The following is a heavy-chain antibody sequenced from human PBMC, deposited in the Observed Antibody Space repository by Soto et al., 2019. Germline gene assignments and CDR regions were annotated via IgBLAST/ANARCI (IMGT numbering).Heavy chain of an antibody. CDR2: IIPIFGTA. CDR1: GGSFNSYA. J-gene: IGHJ6*03. CDR3: ASQLNIVALHWFDP. V-gene: IGHV1-69*13. Sequence: ASVTVSCKASGGSFNSYATSWVRQAPGQGIEWMGGIIPIFGTANYAQKFQGRVTITADESTSTAYMELSSLRSEDTACYFSASQLNIVALHWFDPWGKGTTVTVS. D-gene: IGHD2-21*01.